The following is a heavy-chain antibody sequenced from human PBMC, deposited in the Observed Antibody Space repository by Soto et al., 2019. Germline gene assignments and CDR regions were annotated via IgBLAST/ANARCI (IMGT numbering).Heavy chain of an antibody. CDR1: GFSLSTSGMC. CDR2: IYYSGDT. V-gene: IGHV4-30-4*08. CDR3: AREGALLFGGNSDYYSTMDV. Sequence: SGPTLVNPTQTLTLTCTFSGFSLSTSGMCVSWIRQPPGKALEWIGYIYYSGDTSYNPSLKSRVTISIDTSKNQFSLKLSSVTAADTAFYYCAREGALLFGGNSDYYSTMDVWGQGTTVTVSS. J-gene: IGHJ6*02. D-gene: IGHD2-21*02.